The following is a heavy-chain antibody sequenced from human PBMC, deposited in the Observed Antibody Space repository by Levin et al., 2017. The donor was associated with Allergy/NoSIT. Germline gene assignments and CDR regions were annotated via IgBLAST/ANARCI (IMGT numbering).Heavy chain of an antibody. Sequence: PGESLKISCKGSGYSFTSYWISWVRQMPGKGLEWMGRIDPSDSYTNYSPSFQGHVTISADKSISTAYLQWSSLKASDTAMYYCAIPRYGDYAFDYWGQGTLVTVSS. D-gene: IGHD4-17*01. J-gene: IGHJ4*02. V-gene: IGHV5-10-1*01. CDR2: IDPSDSYT. CDR3: AIPRYGDYAFDY. CDR1: GYSFTSYW.